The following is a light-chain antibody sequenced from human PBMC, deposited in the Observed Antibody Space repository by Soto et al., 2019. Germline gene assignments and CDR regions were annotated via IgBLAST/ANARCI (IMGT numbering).Light chain of an antibody. V-gene: IGKV1-33*01. CDR1: QDISNY. CDR3: QQYDNLPIT. CDR2: DAS. J-gene: IGKJ5*01. Sequence: DIQMTQSPSSLSASVGDRVTITCQASQDISNYLNWYQQKPGKAPKLLIYDASNLDTGVPSRFSGSLSGTDFTFTISSLQPEDIATYYCQQYDNLPITFGQGTRLEIK.